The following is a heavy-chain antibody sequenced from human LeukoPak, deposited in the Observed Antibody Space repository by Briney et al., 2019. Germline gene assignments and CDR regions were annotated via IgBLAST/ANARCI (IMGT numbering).Heavy chain of an antibody. V-gene: IGHV1-69*06. Sequence: SVKVSCKASGYTFTSYGISWVRQAPGQGLEWMGGIIPLFGTTNYAQGFQAKITITADKSTSTAYMEPSSLRSEDTAVYYCARSGSPVAGDAFDIWGQGTMVIVSS. CDR2: IIPLFGTT. J-gene: IGHJ3*02. CDR3: ARSGSPVAGDAFDI. D-gene: IGHD1-26*01. CDR1: GYTFTSYG.